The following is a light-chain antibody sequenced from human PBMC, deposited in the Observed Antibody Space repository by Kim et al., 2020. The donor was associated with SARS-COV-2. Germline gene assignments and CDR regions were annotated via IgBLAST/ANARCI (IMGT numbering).Light chain of an antibody. CDR1: QDIGNY. CDR2: HTF. J-gene: IGKJ2*01. CDR3: QQYNSYPYT. V-gene: IGKV1-16*01. Sequence: DIQMTQSPSSLSAFLGDSVTITCRASQDIGNYLAWFQQKPGRAPKSLIYHTFSLQSGVPSRFSGSGSGTVFTLTISSLQPEDFGTYYCQQYNSYPYTFGQGTKLEI.